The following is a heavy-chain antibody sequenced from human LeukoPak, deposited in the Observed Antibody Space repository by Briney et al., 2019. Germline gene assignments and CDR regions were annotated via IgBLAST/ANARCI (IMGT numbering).Heavy chain of an antibody. D-gene: IGHD2-2*01. CDR1: GYTFTDYY. V-gene: IGHV1-2*02. CDR3: ARANFLYCSSTTCLFDY. CDR2: INPNDGDT. Sequence: GSVKVSCKASGYTFTDYYMHWVRQAPGQGFERIWWINPNDGDTNYAQTFQGRVTMTRDTSISTAHMEVSRLRSDDTAVYYCARANFLYCSSTTCLFDYWGQGTLVTVSS. J-gene: IGHJ4*02.